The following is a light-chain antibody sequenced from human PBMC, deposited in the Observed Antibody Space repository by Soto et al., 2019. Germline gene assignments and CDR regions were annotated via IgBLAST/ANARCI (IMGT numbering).Light chain of an antibody. V-gene: IGKV3-20*01. CDR2: AAS. J-gene: IGKJ5*01. CDR3: QQYGYSPIT. Sequence: IVWTHSPATLSVSPGEIATLSFGASQSVSSSHLAWYQHKPGQAPRLLIYAASSRATGSPDRFSGGGSGTDFTLTISRLEPEDFAVYYCQQYGYSPITFGQGTRLEIK. CDR1: QSVSSSH.